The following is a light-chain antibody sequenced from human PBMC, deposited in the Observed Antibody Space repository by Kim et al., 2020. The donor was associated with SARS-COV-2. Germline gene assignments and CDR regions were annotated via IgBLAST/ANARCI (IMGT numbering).Light chain of an antibody. CDR2: KDS. V-gene: IGLV3-25*03. J-gene: IGLJ3*02. Sequence: SYELTQPPSVSVSPGQTARITCSGDALPKQYAYWYQQKPGQAPVLVIYKDSERPSGIPERFSGSSSGTTVTLTISGVQEDEADYYCQSADSSGTWVFGGGTQLTVL. CDR3: QSADSSGTWV. CDR1: ALPKQY.